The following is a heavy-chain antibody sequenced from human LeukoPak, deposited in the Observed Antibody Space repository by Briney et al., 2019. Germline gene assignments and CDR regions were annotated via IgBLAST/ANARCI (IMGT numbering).Heavy chain of an antibody. J-gene: IGHJ4*02. CDR1: GGSISSYY. Sequence: PSETLSLTCTASGGSISSYYWSWIRQPPGKGLEWIGYIYYSGSTNYNPSLKSRVTISVDTSKNQFSLKLTSVTAADTAVYYCARDGSGYSYGYFDYWGQGTLVTVSS. CDR2: IYYSGST. CDR3: ARDGSGYSYGYFDY. V-gene: IGHV4-59*01. D-gene: IGHD5-18*01.